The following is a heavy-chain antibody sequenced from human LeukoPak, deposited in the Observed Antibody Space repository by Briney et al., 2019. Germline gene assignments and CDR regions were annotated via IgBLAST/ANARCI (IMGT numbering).Heavy chain of an antibody. CDR1: GYRFTSYW. D-gene: IGHD3-9*01. V-gene: IGHV5-51*01. J-gene: IGHJ3*02. Sequence: GESLKISCKGSGYRFTSYWIGWVRPMPGKGLEWMGIIYPGDSDTRYSPSFQGQVTISADKSISTAYLQWSSLKASDTAMYYCARLDILTGYDAFDIWGQGTMVTVSS. CDR2: IYPGDSDT. CDR3: ARLDILTGYDAFDI.